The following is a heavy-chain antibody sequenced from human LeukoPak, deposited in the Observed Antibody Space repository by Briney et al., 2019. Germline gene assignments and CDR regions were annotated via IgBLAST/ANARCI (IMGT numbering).Heavy chain of an antibody. CDR3: SRDKFYVWFDP. J-gene: IGHJ5*02. CDR2: IRGSGTT. V-gene: IGHV3-49*03. CDR1: GFTFADYT. D-gene: IGHD3-16*01. Sequence: GGSLRLSCTTSGFTFADYTMHWFRQAPGKGLESVGFIRGSGTTQYAASVRGRFTISRDDSESIAYLQMNSLKTEDTAVYYCSRDKFYVWFDPWGQGTLVTVSS.